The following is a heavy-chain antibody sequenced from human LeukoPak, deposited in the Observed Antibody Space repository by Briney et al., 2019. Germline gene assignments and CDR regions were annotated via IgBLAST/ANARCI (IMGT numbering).Heavy chain of an antibody. V-gene: IGHV3-48*02. CDR3: ARRPYSDTSGRLSDV. Sequence: PGGSLRLSCAASGFAFSSYNMNWVRQAPGKGLEWISYIGSSGSPTHYADSVGGRFTISRDNAKNSLYLQMNSLRDEDTAVYFCARRPYSDTSGRLSDVWGQGTRSPSP. J-gene: IGHJ6*02. D-gene: IGHD3-22*01. CDR2: IGSSGSPT. CDR1: GFAFSSYN.